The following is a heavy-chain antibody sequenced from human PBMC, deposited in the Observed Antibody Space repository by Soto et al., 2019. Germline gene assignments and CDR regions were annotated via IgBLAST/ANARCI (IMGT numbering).Heavy chain of an antibody. Sequence: QVQLVQSGAEVKKPGSSVKVSCKASGGAFSTYAITWVRQAPGQRLEWMGGIIPMFGAANYAQKLQGRVTILAADSTRTASMALPSLRSEDTAIYYCARDGRGWPSAGRLDWGQGTLVTVSS. CDR3: ARDGRGWPSAGRLD. D-gene: IGHD3-10*01. CDR2: IIPMFGAA. CDR1: GGAFSTYA. J-gene: IGHJ4*02. V-gene: IGHV1-69*12.